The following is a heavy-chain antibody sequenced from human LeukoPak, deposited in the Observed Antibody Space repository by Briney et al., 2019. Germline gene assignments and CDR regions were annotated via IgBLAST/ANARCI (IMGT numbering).Heavy chain of an antibody. CDR2: IKQDGSEK. D-gene: IGHD5-18*01. Sequence: PGGSLRLSCAASGFTFSSYWMSWVRQAPGKGLEWVANIKQDGSEKYYVDFVKGRFTISRDNAKNSLYLQMNSLRAEDTAVYYCAREFVDTAMVTNWFDPWGQGTLVTVSS. CDR3: AREFVDTAMVTNWFDP. J-gene: IGHJ5*02. V-gene: IGHV3-7*01. CDR1: GFTFSSYW.